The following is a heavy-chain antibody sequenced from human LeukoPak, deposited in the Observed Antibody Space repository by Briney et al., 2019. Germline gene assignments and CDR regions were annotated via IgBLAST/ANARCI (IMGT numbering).Heavy chain of an antibody. Sequence: ASVKVSCKASGYTFTSYYMHWVRQAPGQGLEWMGIINPSGGSTSYAQKFQGRVTMTRDMSTSTVYMELSSLRSEDTAVYYCARVGITLDIAAAGTLDYWGQGTLVTVSS. CDR2: INPSGGST. CDR3: ARVGITLDIAAAGTLDY. D-gene: IGHD6-13*01. V-gene: IGHV1-46*01. J-gene: IGHJ4*02. CDR1: GYTFTSYY.